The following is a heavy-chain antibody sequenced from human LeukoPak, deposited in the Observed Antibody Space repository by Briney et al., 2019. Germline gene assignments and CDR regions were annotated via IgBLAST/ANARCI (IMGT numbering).Heavy chain of an antibody. Sequence: GGSLRLSCAASGFTFSSYAMHWVRQAPGKGLEWEAVISYDGSNKYYADSVKGRFTISRDNSKNTLYLQMNSLRAEDTAVYYCAGATLYFDYWGQGTLVTVSS. CDR1: GFTFSSYA. CDR2: ISYDGSNK. V-gene: IGHV3-30-3*01. CDR3: AGATLYFDY. J-gene: IGHJ4*02. D-gene: IGHD4/OR15-4a*01.